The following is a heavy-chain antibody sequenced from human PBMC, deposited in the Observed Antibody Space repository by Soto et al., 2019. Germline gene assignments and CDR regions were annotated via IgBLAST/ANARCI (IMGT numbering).Heavy chain of an antibody. Sequence: PGGSLRLSCAASGFTFSNAWMSWVRQAPGKGLEWVGRIKSKTDGGTTDYAEPVKGRFTISRDDSKNTQYLQMNSLKTEDTAVYYCTTEGGEHCSSTSCQSGYYYYYGMDVWGQGTTVTVSS. J-gene: IGHJ6*02. D-gene: IGHD2-2*01. CDR2: IKSKTDGGTT. V-gene: IGHV3-15*01. CDR3: TTEGGEHCSSTSCQSGYYYYYGMDV. CDR1: GFTFSNAW.